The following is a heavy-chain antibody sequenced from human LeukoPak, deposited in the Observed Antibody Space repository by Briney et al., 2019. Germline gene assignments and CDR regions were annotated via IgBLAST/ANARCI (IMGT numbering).Heavy chain of an antibody. CDR1: GYTFTSYD. V-gene: IGHV1-8*01. J-gene: IGHJ5*02. CDR3: ARGSITIFGVAGGLFDP. D-gene: IGHD3-3*01. CDR2: MNPNSGNT. Sequence: GASVKVSCKASGYTFTSYDINWVRQATGQGLELMGWMNPNSGNTGYAQKFQGRVTMTRNTSISTAYMELSSLRSEDTAVYYCARGSITIFGVAGGLFDPWGQGTLVTVSS.